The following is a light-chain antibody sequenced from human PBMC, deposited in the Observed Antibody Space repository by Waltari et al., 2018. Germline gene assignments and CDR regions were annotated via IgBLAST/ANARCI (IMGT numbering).Light chain of an antibody. Sequence: QSALTQPRSVSGSPGQSVTISCPGTSSDVGGYNYVFWFQQHPGKAPKLMIHDVSKRPSGVPDRFSGSKSGNTASLTISGLQADDETDYYCCSYAGRYTWVFGGGTKLTVL. CDR2: DVS. J-gene: IGLJ3*02. CDR3: CSYAGRYTWV. CDR1: SSDVGGYNY. V-gene: IGLV2-11*01.